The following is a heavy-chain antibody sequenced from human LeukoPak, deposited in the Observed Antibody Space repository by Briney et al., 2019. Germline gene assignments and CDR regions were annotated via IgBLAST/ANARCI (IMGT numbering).Heavy chain of an antibody. CDR2: ISYDGSNK. CDR3: AKDRRKGAYYYYGMDV. V-gene: IGHV3-30*18. CDR1: GFTFSSYG. J-gene: IGHJ6*02. Sequence: GGSLRLSCAASGFTFSSYGMHWVRQAPGKGLEWVAVISYDGSNKYYADSVKGRFTISRDNSKNTLYLQMNSLRAEDTAVYYCAKDRRKGAYYYYGMDVWGQGTTVTVSS. D-gene: IGHD4/OR15-4a*01.